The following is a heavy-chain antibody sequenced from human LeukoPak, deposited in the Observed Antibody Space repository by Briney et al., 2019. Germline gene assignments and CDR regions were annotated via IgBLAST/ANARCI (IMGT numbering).Heavy chain of an antibody. CDR1: GFTFNSFG. J-gene: IGHJ4*02. D-gene: IGHD2-2*02. Sequence: GRSLRLSCAASGFTFNSFGIHWVRQAPGKGLEWVSAISGSGGSTYYADSVKGRFTISRDNSKNTLYLQMSSLRAEDTAVYYCAKGLAYIVVVPAAIKNWGQGTLVTVSS. CDR3: AKGLAYIVVVPAAIKN. CDR2: ISGSGGST. V-gene: IGHV3-23*01.